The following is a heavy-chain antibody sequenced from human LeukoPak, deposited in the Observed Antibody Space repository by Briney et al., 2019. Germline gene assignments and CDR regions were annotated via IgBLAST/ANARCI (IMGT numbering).Heavy chain of an antibody. CDR1: GFTFSSYA. CDR2: ISESSGNT. J-gene: IGHJ6*02. CDR3: AKGLIPGRLRFGVDV. D-gene: IGHD6-25*01. V-gene: IGHV3-23*01. Sequence: GASLRLSCAASGFTFSSYAMNWVRQAPGKGLEWVSGISESSGNTYYADSVKGRFTTSRDNSKNTLYLQMNSLRAEDTAVYYCAKGLIPGRLRFGVDVWGQGTTVTVSS.